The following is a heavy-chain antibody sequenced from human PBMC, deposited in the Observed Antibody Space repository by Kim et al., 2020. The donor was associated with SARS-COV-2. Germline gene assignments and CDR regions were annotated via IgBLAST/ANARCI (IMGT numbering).Heavy chain of an antibody. CDR2: IYYSGST. V-gene: IGHV4-39*01. Sequence: SETLSLTCTVSGGSVSSSNYYWAWIRQPPGKELEWIGSIYYSGSTYYNPSLKSRLTISVETSKNQFSLNLKSVNAADTAIYYCARLRSSSWHFDYWGQGTLVTVSS. CDR3: ARLRSSSWHFDY. D-gene: IGHD6-13*01. J-gene: IGHJ4*02. CDR1: GGSVSSSNYY.